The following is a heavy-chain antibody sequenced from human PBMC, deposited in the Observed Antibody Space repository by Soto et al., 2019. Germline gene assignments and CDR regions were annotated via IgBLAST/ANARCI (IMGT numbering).Heavy chain of an antibody. V-gene: IGHV3-33*01. CDR1: GFTFSSYG. J-gene: IGHJ4*02. D-gene: IGHD3-16*01. Sequence: QVQLVESGGGVVQPGRSLRLSCAASGFTFSSYGMHWVRQAPGKGLEWVAVIWYDGSNKYYADSVKGRFTISRDNSKNPLDLQMNSLRAEDTAVYYCARERGIIMTFGGVTYFDYWGKGTLFTVSS. CDR2: IWYDGSNK. CDR3: ARERGIIMTFGGVTYFDY.